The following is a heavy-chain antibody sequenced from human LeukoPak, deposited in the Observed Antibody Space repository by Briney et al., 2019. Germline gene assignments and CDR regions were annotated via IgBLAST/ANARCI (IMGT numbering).Heavy chain of an antibody. D-gene: IGHD3-3*01. V-gene: IGHV4-34*01. Sequence: SETLSLTCAVYGGSFRGYYWSGVRQPPGKGLEWMGEINHRGSTNYNPALTRRGTISVDTSKNQLSLKLTSVTAPDTAVYYCARHPSLYYDLWSGYYDYWRQGTLPTVSS. CDR3: ARHPSLYYDLWSGYYDY. J-gene: IGHJ4*02. CDR2: INHRGST. CDR1: GGSFRGYY.